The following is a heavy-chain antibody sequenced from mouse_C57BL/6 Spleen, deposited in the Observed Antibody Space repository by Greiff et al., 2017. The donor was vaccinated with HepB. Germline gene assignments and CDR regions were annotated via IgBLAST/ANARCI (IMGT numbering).Heavy chain of an antibody. J-gene: IGHJ2*01. V-gene: IGHV1-69*01. CDR3: ARGGSSAPFDY. CDR2: IDPSDSYT. CDR1: GYTFTSYW. Sequence: QVQLQPPGAELVMPGASVKLSCKASGYTFTSYWMHWVKQRPGQGLEWIGEIDPSDSYTNYNQKFKGKSTLTVDKSSSTAYMQRSSLTSEDSAVYYCARGGSSAPFDYWGQGTTLTVSS. D-gene: IGHD1-1*01.